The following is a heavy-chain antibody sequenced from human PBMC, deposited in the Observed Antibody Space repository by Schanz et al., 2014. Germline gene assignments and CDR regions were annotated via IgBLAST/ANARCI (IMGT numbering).Heavy chain of an antibody. Sequence: EVQLVESGGGLIQPGGSLRLSCAASGFTFSSYAMSWVRQPPGKGLEWVSFISSSSDYINYADSVKGRFTISRDNFKNRLYLQMNSLRLEDTAIYYCAKTLGGAGLTLYFDHWGQGSLVTVSS. CDR1: GFTFSSYA. CDR3: AKTLGGAGLTLYFDH. J-gene: IGHJ4*02. CDR2: ISSSSDYI. D-gene: IGHD3-10*01. V-gene: IGHV3-23*04.